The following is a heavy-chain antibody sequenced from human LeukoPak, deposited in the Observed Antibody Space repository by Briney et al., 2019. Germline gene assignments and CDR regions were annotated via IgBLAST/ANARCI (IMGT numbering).Heavy chain of an antibody. Sequence: SETLSLTCTVSGGSISSSSYYWGWIRQPPGKGLEWIGSIYYSGSTYYNPSLKSRVTISVDTSKNQFSLKLSSVTAADTAVYYCARRGRNTEANWGLVTKKRYWYFDLWGRGTLVTVSS. CDR2: IYYSGST. D-gene: IGHD7-27*01. J-gene: IGHJ2*01. V-gene: IGHV4-39*01. CDR1: GGSISSSSYY. CDR3: ARRGRNTEANWGLVTKKRYWYFDL.